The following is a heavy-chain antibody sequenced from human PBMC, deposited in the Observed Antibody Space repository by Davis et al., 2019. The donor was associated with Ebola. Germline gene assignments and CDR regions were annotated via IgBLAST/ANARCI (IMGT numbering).Heavy chain of an antibody. D-gene: IGHD3-9*01. Sequence: PGGSLRLSCAASGFTFSSYSMNWVRQAPGKGLEWVSYISSSSSTIYYADSVKGRFTISRDNAKNSLYLQMNSLRAEDTAVYYCASSVYDILTGYYGYWGQGTLVTVSS. J-gene: IGHJ4*02. CDR3: ASSVYDILTGYYGY. CDR2: ISSSSSTI. V-gene: IGHV3-48*04. CDR1: GFTFSSYS.